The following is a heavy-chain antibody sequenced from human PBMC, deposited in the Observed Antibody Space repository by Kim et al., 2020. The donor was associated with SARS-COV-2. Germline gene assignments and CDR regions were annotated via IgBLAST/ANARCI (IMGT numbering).Heavy chain of an antibody. J-gene: IGHJ6*02. CDR2: ISYDGSNK. V-gene: IGHV3-30*18. Sequence: GGSLRLSCAASGFTFSSYGMHWVRQAPGKGLEWVAVISYDGSNKYYADSVKGRFTISRDNSKNTLYLQMNSLRAEDTAVYYCAKGDRGYCSSTSCRNTHFYYYYGMDVWGQGTTVTVSS. CDR3: AKGDRGYCSSTSCRNTHFYYYYGMDV. CDR1: GFTFSSYG. D-gene: IGHD2-2*01.